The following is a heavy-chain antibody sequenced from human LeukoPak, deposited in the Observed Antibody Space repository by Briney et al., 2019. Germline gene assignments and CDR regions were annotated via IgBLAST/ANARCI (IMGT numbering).Heavy chain of an antibody. D-gene: IGHD6-19*01. Sequence: GGSLRPSCAASGFSFSSYSMNWVRQAPGRGLEWVSSIGTSSSYIYYADSVKGRFTISRDNAKKSLYLQMNSLRADDTAVYYCARGASVVAGNDNAFDIWGQGTMVTVSS. CDR1: GFSFSSYS. CDR2: IGTSSSYI. CDR3: ARGASVVAGNDNAFDI. V-gene: IGHV3-21*01. J-gene: IGHJ3*02.